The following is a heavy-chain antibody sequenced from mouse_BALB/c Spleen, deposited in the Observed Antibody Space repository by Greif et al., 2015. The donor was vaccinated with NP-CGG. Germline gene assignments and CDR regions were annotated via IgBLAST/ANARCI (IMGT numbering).Heavy chain of an antibody. CDR1: GFNIKDTY. J-gene: IGHJ4*01. Sequence: VQLKQSGAELVKPGASVKLSCTASGFNIKDTYMHWVKQRPEQGLEWIGRIDPANGNTKYDPKLQGKATITADTSSNTAYLQLSSLTSGDTAVYYCARGRVYYDYYAMDYWGQGTSVTVSS. CDR3: ARGRVYYDYYAMDY. D-gene: IGHD2-1*01. V-gene: IGHV14-3*02. CDR2: IDPANGNT.